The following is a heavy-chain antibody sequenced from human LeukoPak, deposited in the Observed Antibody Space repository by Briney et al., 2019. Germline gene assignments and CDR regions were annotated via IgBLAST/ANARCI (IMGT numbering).Heavy chain of an antibody. CDR1: GFTFSSHW. D-gene: IGHD3-10*01. J-gene: IGHJ4*02. CDR2: INSDGSST. Sequence: PGGSLRLSCAASGFTFSSHWMHWVRQAPGKGLVWVSRINSDGSSTSYADSVKGRFTISRDNAKNTLYLQMNSLRAEDTAFYFCARDRKTGSYYPDYWGRGTLVTVSS. CDR3: ARDRKTGSYYPDY. V-gene: IGHV3-74*01.